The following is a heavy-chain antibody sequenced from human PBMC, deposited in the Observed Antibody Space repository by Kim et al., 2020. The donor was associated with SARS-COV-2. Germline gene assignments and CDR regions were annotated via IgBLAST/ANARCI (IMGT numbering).Heavy chain of an antibody. D-gene: IGHD3-16*02. V-gene: IGHV1-3*01. Sequence: ASVKVSCKASGYTFRSYVVHWVRQAPGQRLEWMGWINPANDNTRYSQKFQDRVTITSDTSATTAYMELSSLTSEDTALYFCARDPSYRWYFCDYWGQGTLVTVSS. CDR2: INPANDNT. CDR1: GYTFRSYV. J-gene: IGHJ4*02. CDR3: ARDPSYRWYFCDY.